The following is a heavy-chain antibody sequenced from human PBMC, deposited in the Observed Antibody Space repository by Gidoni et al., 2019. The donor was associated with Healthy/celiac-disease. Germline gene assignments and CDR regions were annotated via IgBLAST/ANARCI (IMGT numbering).Heavy chain of an antibody. CDR2: INHSGST. CDR3: ARLSLRGNNHSKNRSPGDY. Sequence: QVQLQQWGAGLLKPSETLSLTCAVYGGSFSGYYWSWIRQPPGQGLEWIGEINHSGSTNYNPSLKSRVTISVDTSKNQFSLKLSSVTAADTAVYYCARLSLRGNNHSKNRSPGDYWGQGTLVTVSS. V-gene: IGHV4-34*01. J-gene: IGHJ4*02. CDR1: GGSFSGYY. D-gene: IGHD3-16*02.